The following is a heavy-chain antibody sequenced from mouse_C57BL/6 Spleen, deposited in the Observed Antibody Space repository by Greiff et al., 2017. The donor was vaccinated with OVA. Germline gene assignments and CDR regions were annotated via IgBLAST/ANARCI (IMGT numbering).Heavy chain of an antibody. V-gene: IGHV3-6*01. CDR2: ISYDGSN. CDR1: GYSITSGYY. CDR3: ARELPYY. Sequence: EVQRVESGPGLVKPSQSLSLTCSVTGYSITSGYYWNWIRQFPGNKLEWMGYISYDGSNNYNPSLKNRISITRDTSKNQFFLKLNSVTTEDTATYYCARELPYYWGQGTTLTVSS. J-gene: IGHJ2*01. D-gene: IGHD5-5*01.